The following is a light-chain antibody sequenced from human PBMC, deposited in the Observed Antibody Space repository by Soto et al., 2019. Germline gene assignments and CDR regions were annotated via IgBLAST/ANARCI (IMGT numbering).Light chain of an antibody. Sequence: QSALTQPASVSGSPGQSITISCTGTSSDVGGYNYVSWYQQHPGKAPKLMICDVSNRPSGVSNRFSGSKSGNTASLTISGLQAEDEADYYCSSYTSSSTRHVFGTGTKVTVL. J-gene: IGLJ1*01. CDR1: SSDVGGYNY. CDR2: DVS. CDR3: SSYTSSSTRHV. V-gene: IGLV2-14*01.